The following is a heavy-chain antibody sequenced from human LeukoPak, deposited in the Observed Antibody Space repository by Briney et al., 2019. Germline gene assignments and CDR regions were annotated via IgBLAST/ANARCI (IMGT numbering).Heavy chain of an antibody. V-gene: IGHV3-9*01. Sequence: GGSLRLSCAASGFTFDDYGIHWVRQAPGKGLEWVSGIDWNSGAIGYADSVKDRFTISRDNAKNSLYLQMNSLRAEDTALYYCVKDRAANLYGSGAFEYWGQGTLVTVSS. J-gene: IGHJ4*02. D-gene: IGHD3-10*01. CDR3: VKDRAANLYGSGAFEY. CDR2: IDWNSGAI. CDR1: GFTFDDYG.